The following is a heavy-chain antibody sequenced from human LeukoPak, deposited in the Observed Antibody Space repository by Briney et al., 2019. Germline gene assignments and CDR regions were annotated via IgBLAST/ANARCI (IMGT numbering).Heavy chain of an antibody. CDR3: ARSGGYCSSTSCSPTAYYFDY. D-gene: IGHD2-2*03. Sequence: ASVKVSCKASGGTFSSYAISWVRQAPGQGLEWMGRIIPILGIANYAQKFQGRVTITADKSTSTAYMELSSLRSEDTAVYYCARSGGYCSSTSCSPTAYYFDYWGQGTLVTVSS. J-gene: IGHJ4*02. CDR1: GGTFSSYA. V-gene: IGHV1-69*04. CDR2: IIPILGIA.